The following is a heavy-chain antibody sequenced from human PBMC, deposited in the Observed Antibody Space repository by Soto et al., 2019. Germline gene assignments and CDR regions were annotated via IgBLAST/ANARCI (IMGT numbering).Heavy chain of an antibody. CDR1: GFTFSSYG. Sequence: PGGSLRLSCAASGFTFSSYGMHWVRQAPGKGLEWVAVIWYDGSNKYYADSVKGRFTISRDNSKNTLYLQMNSLRAEDTAVYYCAREKRIYYGMAVWGQGTTVTVSS. V-gene: IGHV3-33*01. D-gene: IGHD3-3*02. CDR3: AREKRIYYGMAV. J-gene: IGHJ6*02. CDR2: IWYDGSNK.